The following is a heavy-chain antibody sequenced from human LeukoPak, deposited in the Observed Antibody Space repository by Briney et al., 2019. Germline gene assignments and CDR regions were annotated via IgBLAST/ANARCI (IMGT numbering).Heavy chain of an antibody. Sequence: PGGSLRLSCAASGFTFSSYAMSWVRQAPGKGLEWVSAISGSGGSTYYADSVKGRFTISRDNSKNTLYLQMNSLRAEDTAVYYCAKSVWGLGGVEMATIGYDYWGQGTLVTVSS. V-gene: IGHV3-23*01. CDR1: GFTFSSYA. CDR2: ISGSGGST. CDR3: AKSVWGLGGVEMATIGYDY. D-gene: IGHD5-24*01. J-gene: IGHJ4*02.